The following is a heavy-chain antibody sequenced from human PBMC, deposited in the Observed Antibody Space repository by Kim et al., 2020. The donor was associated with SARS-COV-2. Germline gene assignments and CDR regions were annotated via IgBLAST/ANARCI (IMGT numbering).Heavy chain of an antibody. J-gene: IGHJ4*02. CDR1: GFTFSSYS. Sequence: GGSLRLSCAASGFTFSSYSMNWVRQAPGKGLEWVSYISSSSSTIYYADSVKGRFTISRDNAKNSLYLQMNGLRDEDTAVYYCAREKLLGYCSGGSCYSRVVGFWGQGTLVTVSS. D-gene: IGHD2-15*01. V-gene: IGHV3-48*02. CDR3: AREKLLGYCSGGSCYSRVVGF. CDR2: ISSSSSTI.